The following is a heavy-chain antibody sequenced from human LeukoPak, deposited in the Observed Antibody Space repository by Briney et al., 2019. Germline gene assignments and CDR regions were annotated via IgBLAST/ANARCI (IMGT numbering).Heavy chain of an antibody. CDR2: VNPYNRNT. Sequence: SVKVPCKASGYTFINFGINWVRQAPGQGLEWMDWVNPYNRNTNCAQKLQGRVIMTTDTSAKTAYMELRSLRSDDTAVYYCARDLDHYGSGSYYSGPTDSWGQGTLVTVSS. CDR1: GYTFINFG. J-gene: IGHJ4*02. D-gene: IGHD3-10*01. V-gene: IGHV1-18*01. CDR3: ARDLDHYGSGSYYSGPTDS.